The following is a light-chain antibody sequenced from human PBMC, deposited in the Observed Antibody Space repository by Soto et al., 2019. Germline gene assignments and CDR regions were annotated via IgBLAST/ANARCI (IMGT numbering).Light chain of an antibody. J-gene: IGKJ1*01. CDR1: QTISAY. Sequence: DIQMTQSPSSLSASVGDRVTITCRASQTISAYLNWYQQKPGKAPKLLIYGASSLQSGVPSRFSGSGSGTGFTLTISSLQPEDFATYYCQQTYSLPETFGQGTKVGIK. CDR3: QQTYSLPET. CDR2: GAS. V-gene: IGKV1-39*01.